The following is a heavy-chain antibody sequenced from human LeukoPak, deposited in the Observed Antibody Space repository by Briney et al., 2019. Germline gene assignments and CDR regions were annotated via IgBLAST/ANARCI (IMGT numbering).Heavy chain of an antibody. CDR3: AKALGYCGGGSCYSGY. D-gene: IGHD2-15*01. CDR2: ISGSGGST. J-gene: IGHJ4*02. Sequence: GGSLRLSCAASGFTFSSYAMSWVRQAPGKGLEWVSAISGSGGSTYYADSVKGRFTISRDNSKNTLYLQMNSLRAEDTAVYYCAKALGYCGGGSCYSGYWGQGTLVTVSS. CDR1: GFTFSSYA. V-gene: IGHV3-23*01.